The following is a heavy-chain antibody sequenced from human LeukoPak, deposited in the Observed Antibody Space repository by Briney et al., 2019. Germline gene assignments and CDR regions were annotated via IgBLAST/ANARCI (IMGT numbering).Heavy chain of an antibody. CDR2: IKPDGSFT. V-gene: IGHV3-74*01. CDR1: GFTFSSYW. CDR3: ARVPYYSFHL. J-gene: IGHJ5*02. Sequence: GGSLRLSCAASGFTFSSYWMHWVRQDPEKGLVWISQIKPDGSFTNYADPVKGGFTTSRENAKNTRFMQMRRLRAEETAVYYWARVPYYSFHLWAQGTPVTVSS. D-gene: IGHD3-16*01.